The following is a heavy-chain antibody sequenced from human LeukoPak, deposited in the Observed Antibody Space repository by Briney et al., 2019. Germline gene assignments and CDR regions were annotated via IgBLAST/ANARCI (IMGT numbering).Heavy chain of an antibody. D-gene: IGHD3-10*01. V-gene: IGHV4-34*01. CDR3: ARSDRPLLWFGESKKRGNYFDY. CDR1: GFTFINSA. CDR2: INHSGST. J-gene: IGHJ4*02. Sequence: GSLRLSCAVSGFTFINSALSWIRQPPGKGLEWIGEINHSGSTNYNPSLKSRVTISVDTSKNQFSLKLSSVTAADTAVYYCARSDRPLLWFGESKKRGNYFDYWGQGTLVTVSS.